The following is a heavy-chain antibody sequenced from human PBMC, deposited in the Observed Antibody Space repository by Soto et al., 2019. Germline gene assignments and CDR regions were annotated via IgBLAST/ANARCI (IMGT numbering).Heavy chain of an antibody. V-gene: IGHV4-39*01. CDR2: IYYSGST. CDR1: GGAISSSSYY. D-gene: IGHD3-16*02. Sequence: PSETLSLTCTVSGGAISSSSYYWGWIRQPPGKGLEWIGSIYYSGSTYYNPSLKSRVTISVDTSKNQFSLKLSSVTAADTALYYCARSKGVIDANWFDPWGQGTLVTVSS. J-gene: IGHJ5*02. CDR3: ARSKGVIDANWFDP.